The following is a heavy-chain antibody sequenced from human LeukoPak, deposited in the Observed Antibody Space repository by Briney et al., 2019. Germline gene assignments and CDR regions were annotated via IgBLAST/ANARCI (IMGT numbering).Heavy chain of an antibody. D-gene: IGHD6-6*01. Sequence: GGPLRLSCADSEFTIRDHYVSWIRQAPGKGLEWVSYISGSGSTIYYGDSVKGRFTISRDDAKKSVYLQMNSLRAEDTAVYYCARAGRRLLFLDSWGLGTLVTVSS. J-gene: IGHJ4*02. CDR3: ARAGRRLLFLDS. CDR2: ISGSGSTI. V-gene: IGHV3-11*04. CDR1: EFTIRDHY.